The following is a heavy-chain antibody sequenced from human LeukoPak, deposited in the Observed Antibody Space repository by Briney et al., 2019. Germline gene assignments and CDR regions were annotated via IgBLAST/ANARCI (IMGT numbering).Heavy chain of an antibody. CDR1: GYTFTSYG. D-gene: IGHD3-10*01. Sequence: GASVKVSCKASGYTFTSYGISWVRQAPGQGLEWMGWINPNSGGTNYAQKFQGRVTMTRDPSISTAYMELSRLRSDDTAVYYCARGSTLRGDSPYFLDYWGQGTLVTVSS. CDR2: INPNSGGT. J-gene: IGHJ4*02. CDR3: ARGSTLRGDSPYFLDY. V-gene: IGHV1-2*02.